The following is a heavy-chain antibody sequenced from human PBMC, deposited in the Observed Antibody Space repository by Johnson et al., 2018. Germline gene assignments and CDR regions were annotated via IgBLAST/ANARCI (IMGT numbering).Heavy chain of an antibody. D-gene: IGHD2-15*01. J-gene: IGHJ4*02. CDR2: INNSGGNR. Sequence: VQLVQSGGGLVQPGGSLRLSCAGSGFTFSTYAMSWVRQAPGKGLEWVSGINNSGGNRFYADSVKGRFTISRDNSKNTLYLQMDSLRAEDTAVYYCAKSPKTYDCSGGSCYIFDYWGQGTLVTASS. CDR1: GFTFSTYA. CDR3: AKSPKTYDCSGGSCYIFDY. V-gene: IGHV3-23*04.